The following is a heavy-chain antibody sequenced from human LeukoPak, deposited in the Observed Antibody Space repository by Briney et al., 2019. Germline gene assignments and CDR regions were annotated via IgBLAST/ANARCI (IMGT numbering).Heavy chain of an antibody. CDR3: ARFSQYFDTSSHYLDY. J-gene: IGHJ4*02. V-gene: IGHV4-59*08. D-gene: IGHD3-22*01. CDR2: IFYNGGT. Sequence: SETLSLTCTVSGGSINNYYWSWVRQPPGEGLEWIAYIFYNGGTNYNPSLKTRVTISVDTSKNQFSLRLNSVSAADTAVYYCARFSQYFDTSSHYLDYWGQGILVTVTS. CDR1: GGSINNYY.